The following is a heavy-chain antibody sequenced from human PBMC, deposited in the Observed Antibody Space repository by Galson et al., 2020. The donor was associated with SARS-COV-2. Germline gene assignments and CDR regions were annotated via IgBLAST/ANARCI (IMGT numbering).Heavy chain of an antibody. V-gene: IGHV1-18*01. CDR3: ARRIMITFGGVIVIDHDAFDI. CDR1: GYTFTSYG. D-gene: IGHD3-16*02. CDR2: ISAYNGNT. J-gene: IGHJ3*02. Sequence: ASVTVSCKASGYTFTSYGISWVRQAPGQGLEWMGWISAYNGNTNYAQKLQGRVTMTTDTSTSTAYMELRSLRSDDTAVYYCARRIMITFGGVIVIDHDAFDIWGQGTMVTVSS.